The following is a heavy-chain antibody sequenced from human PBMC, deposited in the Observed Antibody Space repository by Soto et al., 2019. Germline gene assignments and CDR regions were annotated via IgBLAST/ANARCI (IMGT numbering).Heavy chain of an antibody. V-gene: IGHV1-18*01. D-gene: IGHD6-13*01. J-gene: IGHJ6*02. CDR2: ISAYNGNT. Sequence: ASVKVSCKASGYTFTSYGISWVRQAPGQGLEWMGWISAYNGNTNYAQKLQGRVTMTTDTSTSTAYMELRSLRSDDTAVYYCARGVAAAGTSYYYYGMDVWGQGTTVTVSS. CDR3: ARGVAAAGTSYYYYGMDV. CDR1: GYTFTSYG.